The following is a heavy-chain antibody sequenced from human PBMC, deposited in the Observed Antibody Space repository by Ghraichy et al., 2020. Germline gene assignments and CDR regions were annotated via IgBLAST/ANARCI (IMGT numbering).Heavy chain of an antibody. D-gene: IGHD1-14*01. CDR3: ACGGTTIESGAFDI. V-gene: IGHV3-30*04. CDR1: GFTFSSYA. CDR2: ISYDGSNK. Sequence: GESLNISCAASGFTFSSYAMHWVRQAPGKGLEWVAVISYDGSNKYYADSVKGRFTISRDNSKNTLYLQMNSLRAEDTAVYYCACGGTTIESGAFDIWGQGTMVTVSS. J-gene: IGHJ3*02.